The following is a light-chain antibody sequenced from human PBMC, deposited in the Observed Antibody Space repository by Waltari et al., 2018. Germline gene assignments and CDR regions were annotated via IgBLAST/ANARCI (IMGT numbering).Light chain of an antibody. CDR1: QDISNY. CDR3: QQYDNLPRYT. V-gene: IGKV1-33*01. J-gene: IGKJ2*01. CDR2: VAS. Sequence: DIQLTQSPSSLSASVGDRVTITCQASQDISNYLNWYQQKPGQDPKILIYVASILETGAPSRFSGSASGTEFTFTISSLQPEDIATYYCQQYDNLPRYTFGQGTKLEIK.